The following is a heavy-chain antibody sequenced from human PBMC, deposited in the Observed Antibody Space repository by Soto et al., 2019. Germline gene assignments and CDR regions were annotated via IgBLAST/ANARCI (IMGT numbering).Heavy chain of an antibody. CDR3: ARVRRVVLITPPDEAFDI. Sequence: QPGGSLRLSCAASGFTFSSYSMNWVRQAPGKGLEWVSYISSSSTIYYADSVKGRFTISRDNAKNSLYLQMNSLRAEDTAVYYCARVRRVVLITPPDEAFDIWGQGTMVTVSS. V-gene: IGHV3-48*01. CDR2: ISSSSTI. J-gene: IGHJ3*02. D-gene: IGHD3-16*01. CDR1: GFTFSSYS.